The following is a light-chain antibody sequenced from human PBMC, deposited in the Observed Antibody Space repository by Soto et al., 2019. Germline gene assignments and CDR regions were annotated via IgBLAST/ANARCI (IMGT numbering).Light chain of an antibody. J-gene: IGKJ1*01. Sequence: EIVLTQSPCNLSFSPGERSTLSCRSSQSVSSNYLAWYQQKPGQAPRLLIYGASSRATGIPDRFSGSGSGTDFTLTISRLEPEDFAVYYCQQYGSSLTWTFGQGTKVDIK. CDR2: GAS. CDR1: QSVSSNY. CDR3: QQYGSSLTWT. V-gene: IGKV3-20*01.